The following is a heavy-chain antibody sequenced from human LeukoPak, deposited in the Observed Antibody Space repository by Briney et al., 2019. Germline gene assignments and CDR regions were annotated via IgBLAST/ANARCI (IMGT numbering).Heavy chain of an antibody. CDR2: IYYSGST. Sequence: NPSETLSLTCTVSGGSISSYYWSWIRQPPGKGLEWIGYIYYSGSTNYNPSLKSRVTISVDTSKNQFSLKLSSVTAADTAVYYCARTNVGNPYHYGMDVWGQGTTVTVSS. CDR3: ARTNVGNPYHYGMDV. CDR1: GGSISSYY. J-gene: IGHJ6*02. V-gene: IGHV4-59*01. D-gene: IGHD1-14*01.